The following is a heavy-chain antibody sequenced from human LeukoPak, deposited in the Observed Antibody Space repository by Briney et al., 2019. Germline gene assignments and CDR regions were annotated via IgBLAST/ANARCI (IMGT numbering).Heavy chain of an antibody. J-gene: IGHJ3*01. V-gene: IGHV5-51*01. Sequence: RGESLKISCNGSANIFNNFWIGWVRQMPGKGLEWMGIIYAGDSDTRYNPSFRGQVTISADKSNSFAYLQWSSLKASDTAMYYCVKQGTTATTYGAFDLWGRGTMVIVSS. D-gene: IGHD4-17*01. CDR2: IYAGDSDT. CDR3: VKQGTTATTYGAFDL. CDR1: ANIFNNFW.